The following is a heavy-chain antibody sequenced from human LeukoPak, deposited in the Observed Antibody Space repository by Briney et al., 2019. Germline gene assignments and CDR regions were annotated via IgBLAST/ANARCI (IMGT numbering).Heavy chain of an antibody. CDR1: GGSISSHY. Sequence: SETLSLTCTVSGGSISSHYWSWIRQPPGKGLEWIGYTYYSGSTNYNPSLKSRVTISVDTSKNQLSLKLSSVTAADTAVYYCARGSTADVVDYWGQGTLVTASS. J-gene: IGHJ4*02. D-gene: IGHD1-26*01. CDR3: ARGSTADVVDY. V-gene: IGHV4-59*11. CDR2: TYYSGST.